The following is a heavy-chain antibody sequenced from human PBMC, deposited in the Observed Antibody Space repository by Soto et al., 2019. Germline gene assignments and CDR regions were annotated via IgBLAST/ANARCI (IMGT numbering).Heavy chain of an antibody. CDR3: ARDPLFCSGGSCYRPHAFDI. CDR2: LSSSGSTI. CDR1: GFTFRDSY. J-gene: IGHJ3*02. V-gene: IGHV3-11*01. D-gene: IGHD2-15*01. Sequence: PEGSLRLSCSPSGFTFRDSYICWIRQAQGKGLEWDSYLSSSGSTIYYADSVKGRFTISRDNAKNSLYLQMNSLRAEDTAVYYCARDPLFCSGGSCYRPHAFDIWGQGTMVTVSS.